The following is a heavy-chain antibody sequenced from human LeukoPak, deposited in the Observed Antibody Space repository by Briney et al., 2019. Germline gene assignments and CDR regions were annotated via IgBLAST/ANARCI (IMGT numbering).Heavy chain of an antibody. CDR2: ISYDGSNK. D-gene: IGHD5-24*01. Sequence: GRSLRLSCAASGVTFSSYAMHWVRQAPGKGLEWVAVISYDGSNKYYADSVKGRFTISRDNSKNTLYLQMNSLRAEDTAVYYCAREMATILDYWGQGTLVTVSS. CDR3: AREMATILDY. V-gene: IGHV3-30-3*01. CDR1: GVTFSSYA. J-gene: IGHJ4*02.